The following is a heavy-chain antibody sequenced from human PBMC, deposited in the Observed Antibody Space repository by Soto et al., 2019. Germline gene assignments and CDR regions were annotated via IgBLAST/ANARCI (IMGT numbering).Heavy chain of an antibody. Sequence: QVQLVQSGAEVKKPGSSVKVSCKASGGTFSSYAISWVRQAPGQGLEWMGGIIPIFGTANYAQKFQGRGTITADKSTSTSYMELSSLRAEDTAVYYCAREVLVGRSSGYDYYYGMDVWGQGTTVTVSS. CDR2: IIPIFGTA. CDR3: AREVLVGRSSGYDYYYGMDV. D-gene: IGHD6-13*01. J-gene: IGHJ6*02. V-gene: IGHV1-69*06. CDR1: GGTFSSYA.